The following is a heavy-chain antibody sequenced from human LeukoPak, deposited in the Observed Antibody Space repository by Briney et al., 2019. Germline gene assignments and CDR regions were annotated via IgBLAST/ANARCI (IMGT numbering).Heavy chain of an antibody. CDR3: ARGRGYYYRYDAFDI. CDR2: ISYSGTT. D-gene: IGHD3-10*01. V-gene: IGHV4-31*03. Sequence: KASETLSLTCTVSGGSISTGGYYWNWIRQHPGKGLEWIGYISYSGTTYSNPSLKSRVTISVDTSKNQFSLKLSSVTATDTAVYYCARGRGYYYRYDAFDIWGQGTVVTVSS. J-gene: IGHJ3*02. CDR1: GGSISTGGYY.